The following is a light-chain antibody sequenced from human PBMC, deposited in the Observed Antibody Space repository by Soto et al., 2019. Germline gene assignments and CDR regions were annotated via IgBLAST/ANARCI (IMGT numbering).Light chain of an antibody. CDR2: DVN. J-gene: IGLJ1*01. V-gene: IGLV2-14*02. CDR1: SGDVGSYNF. CDR3: SSYTSSHTRV. Sequence: QSALTQPASMSGSPGQSITISCTGTSGDVGSYNFVSWYQHHPGKAPKLLIYDVNNRPSGLSYRFSGSKSGNTASLTISGLQTEDEADYYCSSYTSSHTRVFGTGTKLTVL.